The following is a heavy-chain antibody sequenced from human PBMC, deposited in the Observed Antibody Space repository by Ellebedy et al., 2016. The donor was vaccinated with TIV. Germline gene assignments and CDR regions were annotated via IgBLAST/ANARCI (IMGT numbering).Heavy chain of an antibody. J-gene: IGHJ5*02. D-gene: IGHD2-2*01. Sequence: AASVKVSCKASGYTFTGYYMHWVRQAPGQGLEWMGWINPNSGGTNYAQKFQGRVTMTRDTSISTAYMELSRLRSDDTAVYYCARENCSSTSCLRWLLWFDPWGQGTLVTVSS. CDR1: GYTFTGYY. V-gene: IGHV1-2*02. CDR2: INPNSGGT. CDR3: ARENCSSTSCLRWLLWFDP.